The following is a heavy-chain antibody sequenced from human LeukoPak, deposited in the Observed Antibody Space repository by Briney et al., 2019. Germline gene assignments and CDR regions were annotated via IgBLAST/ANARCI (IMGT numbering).Heavy chain of an antibody. V-gene: IGHV3-53*01. J-gene: IGHJ4*02. Sequence: GSLRLSSAASGFTVSSNYMSWVRQAPGKGLEWVSIIYTGGSTYYADSVKGRFTISRDNSKNTLYLQMNSLRAEDTAVYYCARGRYSGYDSPFDYWGQGTLVTVCS. CDR2: IYTGGST. CDR3: ARGRYSGYDSPFDY. D-gene: IGHD5-12*01. CDR1: GFTVSSNY.